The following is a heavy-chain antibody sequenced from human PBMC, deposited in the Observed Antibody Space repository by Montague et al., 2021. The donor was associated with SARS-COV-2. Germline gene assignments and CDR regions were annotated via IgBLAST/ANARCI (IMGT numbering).Heavy chain of an antibody. CDR3: ATRAGGFTSGSLDY. CDR2: IHHSGST. V-gene: IGHV4-59*08. CDR1: GGSINSFY. D-gene: IGHD6-13*01. J-gene: IGHJ4*02. Sequence: SETLSLTCTVSGGSINSFYWSWVRQSPGKRMEWIEYIHHSGSTKYNPSLQSRVTMSLDTSRNQLSLKLSSVTAADTAIYYCATRAGGFTSGSLDYWGQGTLVTVSS.